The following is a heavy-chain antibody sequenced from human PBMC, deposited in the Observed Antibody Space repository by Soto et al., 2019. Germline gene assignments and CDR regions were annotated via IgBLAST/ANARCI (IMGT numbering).Heavy chain of an antibody. D-gene: IGHD3-9*01. Sequence: XSVQVWCXASGSTFTNYFINGVRQAPSQGLQGMGWISAYNGNTNYSQKLQGRVNMTTDTSTSTAYMELRSLRSDDTAVYYCARLYHYDILTGYMHYYGMEVWVQGTTVTSP. CDR1: GSTFTNYF. CDR3: ARLYHYDILTGYMHYYGMEV. V-gene: IGHV1-18*04. J-gene: IGHJ6*02. CDR2: ISAYNGNT.